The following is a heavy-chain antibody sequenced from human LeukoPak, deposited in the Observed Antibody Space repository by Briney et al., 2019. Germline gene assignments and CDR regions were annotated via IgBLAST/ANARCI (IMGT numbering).Heavy chain of an antibody. CDR3: TKLVVTAIQMRAFDI. CDR1: GFTFSSYA. CDR2: ISYDGSNK. V-gene: IGHV3-30-3*02. Sequence: GSLRPSCAASGFTFSSYAMHWVRQAPGKGLEWVAVISYDGSNKYYADSVKGRFTISRDNSKNTLYLQMNSLRAEDTAVYYCTKLVVTAIQMRAFDIWGQGTMVTVSS. D-gene: IGHD2-21*02. J-gene: IGHJ3*02.